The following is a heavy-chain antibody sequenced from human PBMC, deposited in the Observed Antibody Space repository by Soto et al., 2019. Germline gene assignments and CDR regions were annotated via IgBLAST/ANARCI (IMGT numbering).Heavy chain of an antibody. CDR1: GCSVSSGSYY. V-gene: IGHV4-61*01. J-gene: IGHJ4*02. CDR3: ARSPTPYYYDSSGYYDY. D-gene: IGHD3-22*01. CDR2: IYYSGST. Sequence: SETLSLTCTVSGCSVSSGSYYWSWIRQPPGKGLEWIGYIYYSGSTNYNPSLKSRVTISVDTSKNQFSLKLSSVTAADTAVYYCARSPTPYYYDSSGYYDYWGQGTLVTVSS.